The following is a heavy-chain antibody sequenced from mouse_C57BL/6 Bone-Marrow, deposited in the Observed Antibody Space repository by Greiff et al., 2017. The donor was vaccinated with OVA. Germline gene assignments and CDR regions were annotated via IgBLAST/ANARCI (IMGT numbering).Heavy chain of an antibody. D-gene: IGHD1-1*01. J-gene: IGHJ2*01. Sequence: EVKLQESGGGLVQPGGSMKLSCAASGFTFSDAWMDWVRQSPEKGLEWVAEIRNKANNHATYYAESVKGRFTISRDDSKSRVYLQMNSLRAEDTGMYYCTPAIYYYGSSYYFDYWGQGTTLTVSS. CDR1: GFTFSDAW. CDR3: TPAIYYYGSSYYFDY. V-gene: IGHV6-6*01. CDR2: IRNKANNHAT.